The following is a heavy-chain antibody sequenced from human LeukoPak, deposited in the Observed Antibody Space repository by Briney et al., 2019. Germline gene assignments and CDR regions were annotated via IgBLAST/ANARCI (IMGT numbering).Heavy chain of an antibody. V-gene: IGHV4-34*01. D-gene: IGHD6-6*01. Sequence: SETLSLTCAVYGGSFSGYDWSWIRQPPGKGLEWIGEINHSGSTNYNPSLQSRVTISVDTSKNEFSLKVSSVTAADTAVYYCARIYSSSSGEWFDPWGQGTLVTVSS. CDR2: INHSGST. J-gene: IGHJ5*02. CDR1: GGSFSGYD. CDR3: ARIYSSSSGEWFDP.